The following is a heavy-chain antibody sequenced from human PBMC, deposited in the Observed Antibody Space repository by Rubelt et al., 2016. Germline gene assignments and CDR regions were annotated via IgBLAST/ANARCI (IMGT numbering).Heavy chain of an antibody. Sequence: QVQLVQSGAEVKKPGSSVKVSCKASGGTFSSYAISWVRQAPGQGIEWMGGIIPIFGTANCARDCHVRVMITADKSTSTAYMELSSVRSEDTAVYYCARDIDSSGYYVDYWGQGTLVTVSS. J-gene: IGHJ4*02. CDR3: ARDIDSSGYYVDY. D-gene: IGHD3-22*01. CDR2: IIPIFGTA. V-gene: IGHV1-69*06. CDR1: GGTFSSYA.